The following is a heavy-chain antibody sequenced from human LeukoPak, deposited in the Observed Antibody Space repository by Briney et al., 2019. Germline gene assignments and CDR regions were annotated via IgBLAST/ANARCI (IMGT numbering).Heavy chain of an antibody. CDR3: SGRSGFSSIY. D-gene: IGHD6-19*01. CDR2: ISPDGSAE. V-gene: IGHV3-7*01. Sequence: GGSLRLSCAASGFTFNTHWMNWVRQSPRGGLGWVANISPDGSAEYYVDSVKGRFTISRDNAKNLVYLQLSSLRTEDTAVYYCSGRSGFSSIYWGQGTLVTVSS. J-gene: IGHJ4*02. CDR1: GFTFNTHW.